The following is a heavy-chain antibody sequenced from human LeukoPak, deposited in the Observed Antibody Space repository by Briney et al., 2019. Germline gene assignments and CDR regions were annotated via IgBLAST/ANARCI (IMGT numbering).Heavy chain of an antibody. CDR1: GYTFTSYC. V-gene: IGHV1-46*01. CDR2: INPSGGST. CDR3: AGEGGYSGYGEDWFDP. D-gene: IGHD5-12*01. J-gene: IGHJ5*02. Sequence: ASVKVSCKASGYTFTSYCMHWVRQAPGQGLEWMGIINPSGGSTSYAQKFQGRVTMTRDMSTSTVYMELSSLRSEDTAVYYCAGEGGYSGYGEDWFDPWGQGTLVTVSS.